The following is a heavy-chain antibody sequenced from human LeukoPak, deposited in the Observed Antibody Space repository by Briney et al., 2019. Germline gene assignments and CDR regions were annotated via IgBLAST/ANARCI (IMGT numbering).Heavy chain of an antibody. CDR3: ARGVRQYYYGSGSYYPPFYYYYYMDV. D-gene: IGHD3-10*01. CDR2: INHSGST. Sequence: SETLSLTCTVSGGSISSSSYYWGWIRQPPGKGLEWIGEINHSGSTNYNPSLKSRVTISVDTSKNQFSLKLSSVTAADTAVYYCARGVRQYYYGSGSYYPPFYYYYYMDVWGKGTTVTASS. CDR1: GGSISSSSYY. J-gene: IGHJ6*03. V-gene: IGHV4-39*07.